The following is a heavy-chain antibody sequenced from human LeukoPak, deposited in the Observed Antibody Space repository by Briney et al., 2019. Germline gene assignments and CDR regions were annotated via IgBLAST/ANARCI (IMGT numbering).Heavy chain of an antibody. V-gene: IGHV3-7*01. Sequence: QSGGSLRLSCAASGFTFSSYWMSWVRQAPGKGLEWVANIKQDGSEKYYVDSVKGRFTISRDNAKSSLYLQMNSLRAEDTAVYYCARVLGRRWLVNHDAFDIWGQGTMVTVSS. J-gene: IGHJ3*02. CDR3: ARVLGRRWLVNHDAFDI. CDR2: IKQDGSEK. D-gene: IGHD6-19*01. CDR1: GFTFSSYW.